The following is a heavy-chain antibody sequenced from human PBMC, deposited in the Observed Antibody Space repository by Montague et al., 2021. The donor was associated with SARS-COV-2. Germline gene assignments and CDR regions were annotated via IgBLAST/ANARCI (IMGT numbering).Heavy chain of an antibody. CDR3: ARGDVEIATIYSGGPFYRFDY. V-gene: IGHV4-39*06. Sequence: SETLSLTCTVTGGSISGSSDYWSWIRQSPGKGLEWIASVDYSGNTYYNLSLTSPVTISVDTSKNQFTLKLSSVTAADTAVYYCARGDVEIATIYSGGPFYRFDYWGQGTLVTVSS. CDR1: GGSISGSSDY. D-gene: IGHD5-24*01. J-gene: IGHJ4*02. CDR2: VDYSGNT.